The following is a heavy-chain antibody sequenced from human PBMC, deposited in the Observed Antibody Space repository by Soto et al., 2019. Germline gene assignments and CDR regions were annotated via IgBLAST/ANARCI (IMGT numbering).Heavy chain of an antibody. Sequence: SVKVSCKXSGGTFSSYAISWVRQAPGQGLEWMGGIIPIFGTANYAQKFQGRVTITADESTSTAYMELSSLRSEDTAVYYCARGGYSYGFGGFDYWGQGTLVTVSS. V-gene: IGHV1-69*13. J-gene: IGHJ4*02. D-gene: IGHD5-18*01. CDR1: GGTFSSYA. CDR3: ARGGYSYGFGGFDY. CDR2: IIPIFGTA.